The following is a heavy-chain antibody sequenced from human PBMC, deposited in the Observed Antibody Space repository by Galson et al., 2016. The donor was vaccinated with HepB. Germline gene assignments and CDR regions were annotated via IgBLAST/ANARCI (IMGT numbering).Heavy chain of an antibody. D-gene: IGHD5-12*01. CDR2: TYYRFKWYN. Sequence: CAISGDSVSSDSAAWNWVRQSPSRGLEWLGRTYYRFKWYNENALSVKSRITINPDTSKNQFSLQLNSVTPEDTAASYCTRGGGWVTTIGGIGYFDFWGQGTLVTVSS. J-gene: IGHJ4*02. CDR3: TRGGGWVTTIGGIGYFDF. CDR1: GDSVSSDSAA. V-gene: IGHV6-1*01.